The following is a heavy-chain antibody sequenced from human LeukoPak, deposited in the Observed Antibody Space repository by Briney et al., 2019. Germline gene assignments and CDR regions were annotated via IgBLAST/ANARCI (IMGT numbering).Heavy chain of an antibody. CDR3: ARGPYYYDSSGLYYFDY. V-gene: IGHV1-69*05. CDR2: IIPIFGTA. CDR1: GGTFSSYA. D-gene: IGHD3-22*01. J-gene: IGHJ4*02. Sequence: SVKVSCKASGGTFSSYAISWVRQAPGQGLEWMGGIIPIFGTANYAQKFQGRVTITTDESTSTAYMELSSLRSEDTAVYYCARGPYYYDSSGLYYFDYWGQGTLVTVSS.